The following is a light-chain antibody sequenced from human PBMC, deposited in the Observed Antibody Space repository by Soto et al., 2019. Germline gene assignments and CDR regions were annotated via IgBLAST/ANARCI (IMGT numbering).Light chain of an antibody. J-gene: IGKJ1*01. CDR2: WAS. CDR1: QIVLYSSNNKNY. Sequence: DIVMTQSPASLAVSLGERASVNCRSSQIVLYSSNNKNYLAWYQQKPGQPPKLLIYWASTRESGVPDRFSGSGSGTDFTLTISSLQPDDFATYYCQHYNSYSEAFGQGTKVDIK. V-gene: IGKV4-1*01. CDR3: QHYNSYSEA.